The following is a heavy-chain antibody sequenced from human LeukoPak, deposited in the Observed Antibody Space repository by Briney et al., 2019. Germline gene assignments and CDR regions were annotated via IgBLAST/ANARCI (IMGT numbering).Heavy chain of an antibody. CDR1: GYTFTGYY. CDR2: INPNSGGT. D-gene: IGHD2-15*01. Sequence: ASVTVSFKASGYTFTGYYMHWVRQAPGQGLEWMGRINPNSGGTNYAQKVQDRVTMNRHTSISTAYMELSRQRSDDTAVYYCASLGRYCSGGSCYLYFDYWGQGTLVTVSS. J-gene: IGHJ4*02. CDR3: ASLGRYCSGGSCYLYFDY. V-gene: IGHV1-2*06.